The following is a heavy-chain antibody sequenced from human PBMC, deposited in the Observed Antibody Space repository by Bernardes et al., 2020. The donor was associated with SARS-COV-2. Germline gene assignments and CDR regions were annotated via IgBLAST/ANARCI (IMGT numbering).Heavy chain of an antibody. J-gene: IGHJ4*02. CDR3: ARANDLGYCSSTSCYGLHFDY. D-gene: IGHD2-2*01. Sequence: ASVKVSCKASGYTFTSYGISWVRQAPGQGLEWMGWISAYNGNTNYAQKLQGRVTMTTDTSTSTAYMELRSLRSDDTAVYYCARANDLGYCSSTSCYGLHFDYWGQGTLVTVSS. CDR2: ISAYNGNT. V-gene: IGHV1-18*01. CDR1: GYTFTSYG.